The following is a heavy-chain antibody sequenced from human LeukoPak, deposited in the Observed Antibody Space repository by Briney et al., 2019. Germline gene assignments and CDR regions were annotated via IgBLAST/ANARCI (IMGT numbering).Heavy chain of an antibody. CDR3: VRERTNYYDSSGYD. Sequence: GGSLRLSCAASGFTFSSYWMSWVRQAPGKGLEWVANIKQDGSEKYYVDSVKGRFTISRDNAKNSLYLEMNSLRAEDTAVYYCVRERTNYYDSSGYDWGQGTPVTVSS. CDR1: GFTFSSYW. V-gene: IGHV3-7*05. CDR2: IKQDGSEK. J-gene: IGHJ4*02. D-gene: IGHD3-22*01.